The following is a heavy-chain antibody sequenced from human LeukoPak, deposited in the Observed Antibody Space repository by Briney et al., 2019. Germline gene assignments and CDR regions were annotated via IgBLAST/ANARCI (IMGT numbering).Heavy chain of an antibody. J-gene: IGHJ4*02. V-gene: IGHV4-39*07. Sequence: ASETLSLTCTVSGGSIRSSSYYWGWIRQPPGKGLEWIGSIYYSGSTYYNPSLKSRVTISVDTSKNQFSLKLSSVTAADTAVYYCARGQQLVLFDYWGQGTLVTVSS. CDR1: GGSIRSSSYY. CDR3: ARGQQLVLFDY. CDR2: IYYSGST. D-gene: IGHD6-13*01.